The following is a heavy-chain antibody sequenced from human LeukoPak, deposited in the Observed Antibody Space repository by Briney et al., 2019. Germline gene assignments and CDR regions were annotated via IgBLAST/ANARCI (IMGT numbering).Heavy chain of an antibody. D-gene: IGHD3-3*01. CDR1: GYTFNSLG. V-gene: IGHV1-18*01. CDR3: ARDLNYDFWSSYSSLRSFDY. CDR2: ISPYKGNT. J-gene: IGHJ4*02. Sequence: GASVKVSCKASGYTFNSLGISWVRQAPGQGLEWIGWISPYKGNTNYAQKFQGRVTMTTDTSTSTAYMELWSLRSDDTAVYYCARDLNYDFWSSYSSLRSFDYWGQGSLVTVSS.